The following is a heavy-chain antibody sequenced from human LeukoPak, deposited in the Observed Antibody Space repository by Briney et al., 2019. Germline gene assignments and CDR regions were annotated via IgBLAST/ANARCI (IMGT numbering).Heavy chain of an antibody. J-gene: IGHJ4*02. CDR3: ARGSPTLSYDSSGYGL. Sequence: ASVKVSCKASGYTFTGYYMHWVRQAPGQGLEWMGWINPNSGGTNYAQKFQGRVTMTRDTSISTAYMELSRLRSDDTAVYYCARGSPTLSYDSSGYGLWGQGTLVTVSS. V-gene: IGHV1-2*02. CDR2: INPNSGGT. CDR1: GYTFTGYY. D-gene: IGHD3-22*01.